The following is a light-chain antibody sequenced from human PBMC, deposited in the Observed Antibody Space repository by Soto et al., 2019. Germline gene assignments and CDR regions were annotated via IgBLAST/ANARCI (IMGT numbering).Light chain of an antibody. V-gene: IGLV2-8*01. J-gene: IGLJ1*01. CDR3: SSYAGSNNFV. CDR2: EVS. CDR1: SSDVGGYNY. Sequence: QSVLTQPPSASGSPGQSVTISCTGTSSDVGGYNYVSWYQQHPGKAPKLMIYEVSERPSGVPDRFSGSKSSNTASLTVSGLQAGDEADYYCSSYAGSNNFVFGTGTEVTVL.